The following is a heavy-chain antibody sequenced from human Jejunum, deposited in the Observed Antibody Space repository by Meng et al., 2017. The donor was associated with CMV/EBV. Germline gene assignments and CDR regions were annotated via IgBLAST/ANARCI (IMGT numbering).Heavy chain of an antibody. V-gene: IGHV3-73*01. J-gene: IGHJ4*02. CDR2: IRTTANSYAT. Sequence: FSGSVMHWVRQASGKGLEWVGRIRTTANSYATAFAASVEDRFTISRADSKNTAYLQMNSLKTEDTAVYYCTRSYDFWNGYFYFDSWGQGTLVTVSS. CDR3: TRSYDFWNGYFYFDS. CDR1: FSGSV. D-gene: IGHD3-3*01.